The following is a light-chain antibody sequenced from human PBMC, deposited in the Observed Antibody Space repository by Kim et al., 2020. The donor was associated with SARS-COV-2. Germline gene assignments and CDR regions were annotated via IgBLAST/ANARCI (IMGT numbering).Light chain of an antibody. V-gene: IGLV3-19*01. CDR2: AKY. CDR3: NSRDRDSTGNLYV. Sequence: GQIVMSRCQGCGRRRYYASWYQPKPGQAPVLVMYAKYNRPSGCPDGFSGSCSGNAATLTITAAQAADEADYYCNSRDRDSTGNLYVFGPGTKVTVL. CDR1: GRRRYY. J-gene: IGLJ1*01.